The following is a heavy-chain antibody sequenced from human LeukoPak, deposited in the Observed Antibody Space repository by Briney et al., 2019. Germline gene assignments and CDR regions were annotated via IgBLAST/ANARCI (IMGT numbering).Heavy chain of an antibody. Sequence: PGGSLRLSCVGSGFIFSNYNMNWVRQAPGKGLEWISYISSRGTVSYADSVEGRFATSRDNAKNSLYLQMNSLRVEDRAVYFCARGVPSTISGWFFDLWGRGTLVTVSS. V-gene: IGHV3-48*01. CDR2: ISSRGTV. CDR3: ARGVPSTISGWFFDL. CDR1: GFIFSNYN. D-gene: IGHD2-2*01. J-gene: IGHJ2*01.